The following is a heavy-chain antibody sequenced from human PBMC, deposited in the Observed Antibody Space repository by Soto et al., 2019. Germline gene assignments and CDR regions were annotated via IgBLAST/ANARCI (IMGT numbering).Heavy chain of an antibody. CDR1: GYTFTGYY. J-gene: IGHJ4*02. V-gene: IGHV1-2*02. CDR3: ARGPGIAVAGTGPFDY. Sequence: VKVSCKASGYTFTGYYMHWVRQAPGQGLEWMGWINPNSGGTNYAQKFQGRVTMTRDTSISTAYMELSRLRSDDTAVYYCARGPGIAVAGTGPFDYWGQGTLVTVSS. CDR2: INPNSGGT. D-gene: IGHD6-19*01.